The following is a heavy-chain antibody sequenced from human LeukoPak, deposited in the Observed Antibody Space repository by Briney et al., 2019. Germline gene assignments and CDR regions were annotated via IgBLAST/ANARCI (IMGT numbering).Heavy chain of an antibody. V-gene: IGHV4-39*01. CDR1: GGSISSSSYY. J-gene: IGHJ4*02. D-gene: IGHD6-6*01. CDR2: IYYSGST. Sequence: SETLSLTCTVSGGSISSSSYYWGWNRQPPGKGLEWIGSIYYSGSTYYNPSLKSRVTISVDTSKNQFSLKLSSVTAADTAVYYCARPTSIAALHYFDYWGQGTLVTVSS. CDR3: ARPTSIAALHYFDY.